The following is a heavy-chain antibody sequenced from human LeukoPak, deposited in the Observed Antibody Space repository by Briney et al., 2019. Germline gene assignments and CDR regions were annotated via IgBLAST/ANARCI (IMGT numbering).Heavy chain of an antibody. Sequence: GGSLRLSCAASGFTFSSYSMNWVRQAPGKGLEWVSSISSSSSYIYYADPVKGRFTISRDNAKNSLYLQMNSLRAENTAVYYCARDLTVTTEYWGQGTLVTVSS. CDR1: GFTFSSYS. J-gene: IGHJ4*02. CDR3: ARDLTVTTEY. CDR2: ISSSSSYI. D-gene: IGHD4-17*01. V-gene: IGHV3-21*01.